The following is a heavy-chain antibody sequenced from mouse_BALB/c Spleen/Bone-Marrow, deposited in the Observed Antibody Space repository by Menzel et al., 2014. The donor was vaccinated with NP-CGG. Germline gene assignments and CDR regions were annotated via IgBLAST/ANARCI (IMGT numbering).Heavy chain of an antibody. D-gene: IGHD1-1*01. CDR3: PYMGYYGSSYAMDY. Sequence: QVHVKQSGAELVKPGASVKLSCKASGYTFTSYWMHWVKLRPGQGFEWIGEINPSNGGTNYNEKFKRKATLTVDKSSSTAYMQLSSLTSEDSAVYYCPYMGYYGSSYAMDYWGQGTSVTVSS. CDR2: INPSNGGT. J-gene: IGHJ4*01. V-gene: IGHV1S16*01. CDR1: GYTFTSYW.